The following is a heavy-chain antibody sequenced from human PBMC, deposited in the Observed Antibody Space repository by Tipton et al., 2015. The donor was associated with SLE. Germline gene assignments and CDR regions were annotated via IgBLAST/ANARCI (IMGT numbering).Heavy chain of an antibody. CDR1: GGSIKSYY. CDR3: ARFYPMSSFDL. CDR2: IYYSGST. D-gene: IGHD2/OR15-2a*01. J-gene: IGHJ2*01. V-gene: IGHV4-59*12. Sequence: TLSLTCTVSGGSIKSYYWSWIRQPPGKGLEWIGFIYYSGSTNYNPSLKSRVTISVDTSKNQFSLKLTSVTVADTAVYYCARFYPMSSFDLWGRGTLVTVSS.